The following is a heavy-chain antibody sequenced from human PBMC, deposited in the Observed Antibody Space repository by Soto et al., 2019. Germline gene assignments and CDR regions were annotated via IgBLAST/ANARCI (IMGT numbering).Heavy chain of an antibody. CDR1: GFTFSSYA. J-gene: IGHJ6*02. Sequence: SLRLSCAASGFTFSSYAMHWVLQAPGKGLEWVAVISYDGSNKYYADSVKGRFTISRDNSKNTLYLQMNSLRAEDTAVYYCARVHSGWYYYGMDVWGQGTTVTVSS. V-gene: IGHV3-30-3*01. CDR2: ISYDGSNK. D-gene: IGHD6-19*01. CDR3: ARVHSGWYYYGMDV.